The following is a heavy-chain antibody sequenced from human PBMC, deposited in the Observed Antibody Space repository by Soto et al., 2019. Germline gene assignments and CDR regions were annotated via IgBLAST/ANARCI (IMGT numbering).Heavy chain of an antibody. V-gene: IGHV5-51*01. CDR1: GYRLTSYW. CDR2: IYPGDSDT. CDR3: ARSNTYYNILTGYTQADAFDI. J-gene: IGHJ3*02. Sequence: PGESLKISCKSSGYRLTSYWIGCVRQMPGKGLEWMGIIYPGDSDTRYSPSFQGQVTISADKSISTAYLQWSSLKASDTAMYYCARSNTYYNILTGYTQADAFDIWGQGTMVTVSS. D-gene: IGHD3-9*01.